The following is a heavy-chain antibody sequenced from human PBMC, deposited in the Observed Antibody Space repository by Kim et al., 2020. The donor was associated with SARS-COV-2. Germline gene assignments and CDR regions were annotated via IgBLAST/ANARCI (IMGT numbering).Heavy chain of an antibody. D-gene: IGHD5-18*01. J-gene: IGHJ4*02. CDR2: IYHSGST. V-gene: IGHV4-4*02. CDR1: GGSISSSNW. CDR3: AREDGYSYGPVLDY. Sequence: SETLSLICAVSGGSISSSNWWSWVRQPPGKGLEWIGEIYHSGSTNYNPSLKSRVTISVDKSKNQFSLKLSSVTAADTAVYYCAREDGYSYGPVLDYWGQGTLVTVSS.